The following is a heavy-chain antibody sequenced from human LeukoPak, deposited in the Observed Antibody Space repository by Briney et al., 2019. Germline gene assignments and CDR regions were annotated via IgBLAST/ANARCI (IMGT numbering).Heavy chain of an antibody. CDR1: GGSISSSSYY. J-gene: IGHJ3*02. D-gene: IGHD2-2*02. CDR2: IYYSGST. V-gene: IGHV4-39*01. CDR3: ASPGDYCSSTSCYTDRAFDI. Sequence: PSETLSLTCTVSGGSISSSSYYWGWIRQPPGKGLEWIGSIYYSGSTYYNPSLKSRVTISVDTSKNQFSLKLSSVTAADTAVYYCASPGDYCSSTSCYTDRAFDIWGQGTMVTVSS.